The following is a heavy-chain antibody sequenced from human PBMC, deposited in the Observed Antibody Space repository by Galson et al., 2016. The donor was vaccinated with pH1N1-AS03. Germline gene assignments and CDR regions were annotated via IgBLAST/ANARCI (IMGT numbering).Heavy chain of an antibody. CDR1: GYSFTKFW. CDR2: IDPSDSYT. D-gene: IGHD3-22*01. Sequence: SGAEVKMPGESLRISCKGSGYSFTKFWITWVRQMPGKGLEWMGRIDPSDSYTNYSPSFQGHVTISVDKSINTAYLQWSSLKASDSAMYYCARMTYHYDSTGYYGWLDPWGQGTLVTVS. V-gene: IGHV5-10-1*01. J-gene: IGHJ5*02. CDR3: ARMTYHYDSTGYYGWLDP.